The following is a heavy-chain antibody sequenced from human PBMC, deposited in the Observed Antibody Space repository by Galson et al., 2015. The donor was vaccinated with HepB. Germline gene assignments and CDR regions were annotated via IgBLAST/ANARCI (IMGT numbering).Heavy chain of an antibody. D-gene: IGHD5-18*01. Sequence: SLRLSCAASGFTFSGSAMHWVRQASGKGLEWVGRIRSKANSYATAYAASVKGRFTISRDDSKNTAYLQMNSLKTEDTAVYYCTRYTAMVPYWGQGTLVTVSS. CDR2: IRSKANSYAT. CDR1: GFTFSGSA. J-gene: IGHJ4*02. V-gene: IGHV3-73*01. CDR3: TRYTAMVPY.